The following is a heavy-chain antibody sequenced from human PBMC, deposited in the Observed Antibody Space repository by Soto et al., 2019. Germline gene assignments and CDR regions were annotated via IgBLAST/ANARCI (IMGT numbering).Heavy chain of an antibody. CDR2: IYPGDSDT. Sequence: GESLKISCKGSGYSFTSYWIGWVRQMPGKGLEWMGIIYPGDSDTRYSPSFQGQVTISADKSISTAYLQWSSLKASDTAMYYCARTPGIAALAALWFDPWGQGTLVTVSS. V-gene: IGHV5-51*01. J-gene: IGHJ5*02. D-gene: IGHD6-13*01. CDR1: GYSFTSYW. CDR3: ARTPGIAALAALWFDP.